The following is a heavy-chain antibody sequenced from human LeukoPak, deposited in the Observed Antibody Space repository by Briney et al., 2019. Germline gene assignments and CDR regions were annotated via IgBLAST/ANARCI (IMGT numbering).Heavy chain of an antibody. D-gene: IGHD2-2*01. V-gene: IGHV6-1*01. Sequence: SQTLSLTCAISGDSVSSNSAAWNWIRQSPSRGLEWLGKTYYRSKWYTDYAPSVKSRITINPDTSKNQFSLQLNSATPEDTAVYYCAREYCTTTNCYGDYWGQGTLVTVSS. CDR2: TYYRSKWYT. CDR3: AREYCTTTNCYGDY. CDR1: GDSVSSNSAA. J-gene: IGHJ4*02.